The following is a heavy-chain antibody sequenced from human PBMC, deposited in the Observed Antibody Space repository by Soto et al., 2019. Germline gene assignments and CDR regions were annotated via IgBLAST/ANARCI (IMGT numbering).Heavy chain of an antibody. V-gene: IGHV3-23*01. CDR3: AKAGRSLEWLFDYYYYYYMDV. CDR1: GFTFSSYA. J-gene: IGHJ6*03. CDR2: ISGSGGST. Sequence: GGSLRLSCAASGFTFSSYAMSWVRQAPGKGLEWVSAISGSGGSTYYADSVKGRFTISRDNSKNTLYLQMNSLRAEDTAVYYCAKAGRSLEWLFDYYYYYYMDVWGKGTTVTVSS. D-gene: IGHD3-3*01.